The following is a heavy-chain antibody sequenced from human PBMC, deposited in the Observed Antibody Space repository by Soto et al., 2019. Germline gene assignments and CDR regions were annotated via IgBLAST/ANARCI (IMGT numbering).Heavy chain of an antibody. CDR2: IYPGDHET. CDR1: RYTFSNFW. D-gene: IGHD6-13*01. Sequence: PGESLKISCQCSRYTFSNFWIGWLLQLPGKGLEWMVIIYPGDHETRYNPSFHGKVTSSADKSINTAYLQWNRLGPSDTAFYFCARSPRSSPYFDYWGQGALVTVSS. V-gene: IGHV5-51*01. J-gene: IGHJ4*02. CDR3: ARSPRSSPYFDY.